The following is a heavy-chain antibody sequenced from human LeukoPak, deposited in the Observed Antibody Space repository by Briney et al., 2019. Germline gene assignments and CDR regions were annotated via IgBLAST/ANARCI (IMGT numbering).Heavy chain of an antibody. CDR3: ALGFSYGRYYY. J-gene: IGHJ4*02. D-gene: IGHD5-18*01. V-gene: IGHV1-69*05. Sequence: ASVKVSCKASGGTFISYAISWVRQAPGQGLEWMGGIIPIFGTANYAQKFQGRVTITTDESTSTAYMELSSLRSEDTAVYYCALGFSYGRYYYWGQGTLVTVSS. CDR1: GGTFISYA. CDR2: IIPIFGTA.